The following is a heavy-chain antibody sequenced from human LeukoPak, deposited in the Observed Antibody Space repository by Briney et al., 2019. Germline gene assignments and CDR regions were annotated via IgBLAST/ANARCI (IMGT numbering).Heavy chain of an antibody. CDR2: FDPEDGET. Sequence: ASVKVSCKSSGYTFTNYGVSWVRQAPGKGLEWMGGFDPEDGETIYAQKFQGRVTMTEDTYTDTAYMEPSSLRSEDTAVYYCATVPYSGYDRASGFDPWGQGTLVTVSS. V-gene: IGHV1-24*01. D-gene: IGHD5-12*01. CDR3: ATVPYSGYDRASGFDP. CDR1: GYTFTNYG. J-gene: IGHJ5*02.